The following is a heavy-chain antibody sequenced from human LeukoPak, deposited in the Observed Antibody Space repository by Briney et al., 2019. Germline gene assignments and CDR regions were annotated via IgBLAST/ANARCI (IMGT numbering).Heavy chain of an antibody. CDR3: ARNLIPEQLVLNF. D-gene: IGHD6-13*01. Sequence: AETLSLTCTVSGGSISNYYWNWIRQPPGKGLEFVGYIYYTGSTNYNPSLKSRVTMSVDTSKNQFSLNLRSVTPEDTAVYYCARNLIPEQLVLNFWGQGTLVTVSS. CDR1: GGSISNYY. J-gene: IGHJ4*02. V-gene: IGHV4-59*01. CDR2: IYYTGST.